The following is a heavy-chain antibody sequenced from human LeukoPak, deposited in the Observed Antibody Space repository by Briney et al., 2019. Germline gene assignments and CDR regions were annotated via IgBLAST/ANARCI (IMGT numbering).Heavy chain of an antibody. CDR2: ISAYNGNT. D-gene: IGHD4-23*01. Sequence: ASVKVSCKASGYTFTSYGINWVRQAPGQGLEWMGWISAYNGNTNYAQKLQGRVTMTTDTSTSTAYMELRSLRSDDTAVYYCARAPTVVTQSWFDPWGQGTLVTVSS. CDR1: GYTFTSYG. V-gene: IGHV1-18*01. CDR3: ARAPTVVTQSWFDP. J-gene: IGHJ5*02.